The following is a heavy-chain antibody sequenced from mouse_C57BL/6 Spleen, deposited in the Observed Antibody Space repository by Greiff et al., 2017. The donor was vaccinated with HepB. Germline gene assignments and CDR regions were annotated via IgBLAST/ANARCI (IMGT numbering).Heavy chain of an antibody. J-gene: IGHJ2*01. Sequence: EVKLVESGGGLVKPGGSLKLSCAASGFTFSSYAMSWVRQTPEKRLEWVATISDGGSYTYYPDNVKGRFTISRDNAKNNLYLQMSHLKSEDTAMYYCARKGPYYYGSSYYFDYWGQGTTLTVSS. V-gene: IGHV5-4*03. CDR3: ARKGPYYYGSSYYFDY. D-gene: IGHD1-1*01. CDR1: GFTFSSYA. CDR2: ISDGGSYT.